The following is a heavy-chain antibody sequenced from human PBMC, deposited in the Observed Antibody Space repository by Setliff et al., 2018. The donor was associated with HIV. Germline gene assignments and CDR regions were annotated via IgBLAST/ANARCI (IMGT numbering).Heavy chain of an antibody. J-gene: IGHJ3*02. V-gene: IGHV4-59*08. D-gene: IGHD1-26*01. CDR2: ISYNGIT. Sequence: PSETLSLTCSVSGGSMRNYYWSWIRQPPRKGLEWVGYISYNGITTYNPSLKSRVTISVDTSKNQFSLKLTSVTAADTVVYYCARHRPWEVDVFDIWGQGTMVTVSS. CDR1: GGSMRNYY. CDR3: ARHRPWEVDVFDI.